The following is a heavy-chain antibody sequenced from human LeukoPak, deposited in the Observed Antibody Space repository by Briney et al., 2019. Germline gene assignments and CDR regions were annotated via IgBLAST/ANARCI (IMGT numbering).Heavy chain of an antibody. Sequence: PGGSLRLSCAASGFTFSSYAMSWVRQAPGKGLEWVSAISGSGGSTYYADSVKGRFTISRDNSKNTLCLQMNSLRAEDTAVYYCAKDLYCYDSSGYYSSMDYWGQGTLVTVSS. CDR2: ISGSGGST. CDR1: GFTFSSYA. J-gene: IGHJ4*02. V-gene: IGHV3-23*01. CDR3: AKDLYCYDSSGYYSSMDY. D-gene: IGHD3-22*01.